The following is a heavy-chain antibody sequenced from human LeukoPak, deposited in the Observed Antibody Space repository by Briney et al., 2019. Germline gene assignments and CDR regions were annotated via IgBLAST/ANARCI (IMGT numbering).Heavy chain of an antibody. V-gene: IGHV3-30*18. CDR2: ISNDGSNK. D-gene: IGHD1-26*01. Sequence: GGSLRLSCAASGFTFSSSGMHWVRQAPGKGLVWLAVISNDGSNKYYADSVKGRFTISRDNPKNTLYLEMNSLRAEDTAVYYCAKRGGSYFDYWGQGTLVTVSS. CDR1: GFTFSSSG. CDR3: AKRGGSYFDY. J-gene: IGHJ4*02.